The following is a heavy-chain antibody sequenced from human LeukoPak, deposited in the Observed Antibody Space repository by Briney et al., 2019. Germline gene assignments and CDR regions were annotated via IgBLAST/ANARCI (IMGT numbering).Heavy chain of an antibody. J-gene: IGHJ4*02. V-gene: IGHV1-18*04. CDR1: GYTFTSYG. CDR2: ISAYNGAT. CDR3: AKFRTPGYCSGGSCAPLDY. D-gene: IGHD2-15*01. Sequence: ASVKVSCKASGYTFTSYGITWVRQAPGQGLEWMGWISAYNGATEYAQNLQGRVTMTTDTSTSTAYMELRSLRSDDTAVYYCAKFRTPGYCSGGSCAPLDYWGQGTLVTVSS.